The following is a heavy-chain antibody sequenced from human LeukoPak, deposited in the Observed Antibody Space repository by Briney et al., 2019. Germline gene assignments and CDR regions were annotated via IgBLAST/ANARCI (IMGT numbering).Heavy chain of an antibody. CDR2: INHSGSP. V-gene: IGHV4-34*01. J-gene: IGHJ4*02. D-gene: IGHD2-2*01. Sequence: SETLSLTCAVYGGSFSGYYWGWIRQPPGKGLGWIGEINHSGSPNYNPSLKSRVTISVDTSKNQFSLKLSSVTAADTAVYYRARGEEFQFSIVVVPAARPRVFDYWGQGTLVTVSS. CDR3: ARGEEFQFSIVVVPAARPRVFDY. CDR1: GGSFSGYY.